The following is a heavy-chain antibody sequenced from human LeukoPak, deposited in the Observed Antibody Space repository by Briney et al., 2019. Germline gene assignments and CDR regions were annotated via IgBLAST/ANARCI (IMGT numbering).Heavy chain of an antibody. CDR2: INPSGGST. CDR3: ARDPRYCSGGSCYNFRFDP. D-gene: IGHD2-15*01. V-gene: IGHV1-46*01. CDR1: GYTFTGYY. J-gene: IGHJ5*02. Sequence: ASVKVSCKASGYTFTGYYMHWVRQAPGQGLEWMGIINPSGGSTSYAQKFQGRVTMTRDTSTSTVYMELSSLRSEDTAVYYCARDPRYCSGGSCYNFRFDPWGQGTLVTVSS.